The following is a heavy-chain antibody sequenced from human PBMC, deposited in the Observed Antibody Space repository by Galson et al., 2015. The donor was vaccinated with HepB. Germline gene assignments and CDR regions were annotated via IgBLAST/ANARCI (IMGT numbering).Heavy chain of an antibody. D-gene: IGHD5-18*01. Sequence: SLRLSCAASGFTFSSYWMSWVRQAPGKGLEWVANIKQDGSEKYYVDSVKGRFTISRDNAKNSLYLQMNSLRAEDTAAYYCARTVDTAMVSDYYYGMDVWGQGTTVTVSS. J-gene: IGHJ6*02. V-gene: IGHV3-7*03. CDR1: GFTFSSYW. CDR3: ARTVDTAMVSDYYYGMDV. CDR2: IKQDGSEK.